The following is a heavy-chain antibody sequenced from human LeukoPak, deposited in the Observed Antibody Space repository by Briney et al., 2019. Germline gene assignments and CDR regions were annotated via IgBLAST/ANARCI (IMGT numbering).Heavy chain of an antibody. CDR2: TSYDGSNK. Sequence: GGSLRLSCAASGFTFSSYAMHWVRQAPGKGLEWVAVTSYDGSNKYCADSVKGRFTISGDNSKNTLYLQMNSLRAEDTAVYYCARPRSSIYYYYGMDVWGKGTTVTVSS. J-gene: IGHJ6*04. CDR3: ARPRSSIYYYYGMDV. V-gene: IGHV3-30*04. CDR1: GFTFSSYA.